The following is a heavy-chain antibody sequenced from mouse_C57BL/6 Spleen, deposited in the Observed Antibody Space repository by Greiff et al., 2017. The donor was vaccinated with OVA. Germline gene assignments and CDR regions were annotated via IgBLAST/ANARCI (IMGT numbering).Heavy chain of an antibody. V-gene: IGHV1-81*01. J-gene: IGHJ4*01. CDR3: ARRLLGDAMDY. CDR2: IYPRSGNT. D-gene: IGHD2-13*01. Sequence: VQLQQSGAELARPGASVKLSCTASGYTFTSYGISWVKQRTGQGLEWIGVIYPRSGNTYYNEKFKGQATLTADKSSRTAYMEIRSLASEDTAVYVSARRLLGDAMDYWGQGTSVTVSS. CDR1: GYTFTSYG.